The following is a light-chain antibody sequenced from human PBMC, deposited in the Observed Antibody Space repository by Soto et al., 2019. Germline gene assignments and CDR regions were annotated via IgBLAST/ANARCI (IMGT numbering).Light chain of an antibody. Sequence: DIQMTPSPSTLSASVGERVIITCRASQSVSSWLAWYQQKPGKVPNILIYDASNLESGVPSRFIGSGSGTEFTLTISSLQPEDFATYYCQRCFWHWTFGQGTRLEI. J-gene: IGKJ5*01. CDR2: DAS. CDR1: QSVSSW. CDR3: QRCFWHWT. V-gene: IGKV1-5*01.